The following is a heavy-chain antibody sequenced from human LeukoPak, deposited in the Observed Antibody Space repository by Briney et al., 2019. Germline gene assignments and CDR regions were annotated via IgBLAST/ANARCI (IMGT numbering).Heavy chain of an antibody. D-gene: IGHD5-24*01. CDR2: INPNSGGT. J-gene: IGHJ4*02. V-gene: IGHV1-2*06. CDR1: GYTFTGYY. Sequence: ASVKVSCKASGYTFTGYYMHWVRQAPGQGIEWMGRINPNSGGTNYAQKFQGRVTMTRDTPICTAYMELSRLRSDDTAVYYCARVGDGYNFDYWGQGTLVTVSS. CDR3: ARVGDGYNFDY.